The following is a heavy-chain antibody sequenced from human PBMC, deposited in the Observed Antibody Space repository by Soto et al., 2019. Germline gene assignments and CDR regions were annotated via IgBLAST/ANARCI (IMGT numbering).Heavy chain of an antibody. D-gene: IGHD5-12*01. CDR1: GFTLSTYS. V-gene: IGHV3-64D*08. CDR3: VKDGLSGYFNGGAFDI. Sequence: GGSLRLSCSASGFTLSTYSMHWVRQAPGKGLEYVSSISSDGGSTHYADSVKGRITISRDNSKSTLYLQMSSLRAEDTAVYYCVKDGLSGYFNGGAFDIWGQGTMVTVSS. CDR2: ISSDGGST. J-gene: IGHJ3*02.